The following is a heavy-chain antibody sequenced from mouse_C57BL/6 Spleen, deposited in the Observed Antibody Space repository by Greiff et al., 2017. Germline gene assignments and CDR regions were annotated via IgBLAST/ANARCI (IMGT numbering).Heavy chain of an antibody. D-gene: IGHD2-4*01. J-gene: IGHJ3*01. Sequence: QVQLQQPGAELVRPGSSVKLSCKASGYTFTSYWMHWVKQRPIQGLEWIGNIDPSDSETHYNQKFKDKATLTVDKSTSTAYMQLSSLTSEDSAVYYCARGYDYDEGRFAYWGQGTLVTVSA. V-gene: IGHV1-52*01. CDR3: ARGYDYDEGRFAY. CDR1: GYTFTSYW. CDR2: IDPSDSET.